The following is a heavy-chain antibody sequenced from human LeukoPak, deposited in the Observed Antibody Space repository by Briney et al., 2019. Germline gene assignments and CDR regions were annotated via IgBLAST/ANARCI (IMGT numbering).Heavy chain of an antibody. CDR3: ARVSVMVVVVAAIDY. CDR2: INPNSGGT. J-gene: IGHJ4*02. Sequence: ASVKVSCKASGYTFTGYYMHWVRQAPGQGLEWMGWINPNSGGTNYAQKFQGRVTMTRDTSISTAYMELRRLRSDDTAVYYCARVSVMVVVVAAIDYWGQGTLVTVSS. CDR1: GYTFTGYY. V-gene: IGHV1-2*02. D-gene: IGHD2-15*01.